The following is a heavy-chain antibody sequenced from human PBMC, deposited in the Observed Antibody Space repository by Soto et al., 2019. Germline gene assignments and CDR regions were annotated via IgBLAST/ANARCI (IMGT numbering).Heavy chain of an antibody. V-gene: IGHV1-18*01. D-gene: IGHD3-3*01. J-gene: IGHJ4*02. CDR2: ISAYNGNT. CDR1: GYTFTIYG. CDR3: ARDQRAFWSGPRDFDY. Sequence: ASVKVSCKASGYTFTIYGIIWVRQAPGQGLEWMGWISAYNGNTNYAQKLQGRVTMTTDTSTSTAYMELRSLRSDDTAVYYCARDQRAFWSGPRDFDYWGQGTLVTVSS.